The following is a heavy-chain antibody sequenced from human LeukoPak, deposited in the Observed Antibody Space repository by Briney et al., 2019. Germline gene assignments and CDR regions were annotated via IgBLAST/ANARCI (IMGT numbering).Heavy chain of an antibody. CDR3: ARGRIQLWFLGPYYYMDV. Sequence: SETLSLTCTVSGGSISSYYWSWIRQPPGKGLEWIGYIYYSGSTNYNPSLKSRVTISVDTSKNQFSLKLSSVTAADTAVYYCARGRIQLWFLGPYYYMDVWGKGTTVTISS. CDR1: GGSISSYY. CDR2: IYYSGST. J-gene: IGHJ6*03. D-gene: IGHD5-18*01. V-gene: IGHV4-59*01.